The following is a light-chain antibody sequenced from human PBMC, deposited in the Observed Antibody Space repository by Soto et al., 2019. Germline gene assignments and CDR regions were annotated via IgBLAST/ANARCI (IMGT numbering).Light chain of an antibody. J-gene: IGKJ5*01. CDR2: GAS. V-gene: IGKV3-20*01. CDR3: QQGIT. CDR1: QSVSSSY. Sequence: EIVLTQSPGTLSLSPGERATLSCRASQSVSSSYLAWYQQKPGQAPRLLIYGASSRATGIPDRFSGSGSGTDFTLTISRLEPEDFAVYYCQQGITLGQGTRLEIK.